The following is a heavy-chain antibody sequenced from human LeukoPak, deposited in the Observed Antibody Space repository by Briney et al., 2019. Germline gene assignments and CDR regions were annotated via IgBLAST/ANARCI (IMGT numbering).Heavy chain of an antibody. CDR2: VSGSGGTT. V-gene: IGHV3-23*01. D-gene: IGHD3-22*01. Sequence: GGSLRLSCAASGFTFMSYAMSWVRQAPGKGLEWVSGVSGSGGTTYFADSVKGRFTISRDNSKNTVFLQVNSLRAEDTAVYYCAKDRVGGYTSSVYGFDIWGQGTTVTVSS. J-gene: IGHJ3*02. CDR1: GFTFMSYA. CDR3: AKDRVGGYTSSVYGFDI.